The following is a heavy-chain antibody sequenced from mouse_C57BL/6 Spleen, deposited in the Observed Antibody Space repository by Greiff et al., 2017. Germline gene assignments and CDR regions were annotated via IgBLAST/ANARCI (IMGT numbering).Heavy chain of an antibody. Sequence: QVQLQQPGAELVMPGASVKLSCKASGYTFTSYWMHWVKQRPGQGLEWIGEIDPSDSYTNYNQKFKGKSTLTVDKSSSTAYMQLSSMTAEDSAVYYCARKDWEREFAYWGQGTLVTVSA. V-gene: IGHV1-69*01. J-gene: IGHJ3*01. CDR3: ARKDWEREFAY. CDR2: IDPSDSYT. D-gene: IGHD4-1*01. CDR1: GYTFTSYW.